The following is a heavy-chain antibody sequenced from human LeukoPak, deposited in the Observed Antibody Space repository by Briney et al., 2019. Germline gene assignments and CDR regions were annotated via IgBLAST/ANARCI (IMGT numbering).Heavy chain of an antibody. CDR1: GYTFTGYC. Sequence: ASVKVSCKASGYTFTGYCMHWVRQAPGQGLEWMGWINPNSGGTNYAQKFQGRVTMTRDTSISTAYMELSRLRSDDTAVYSCARAGDGYCSSTSCYQRWFDPWGQGTLVTVSS. D-gene: IGHD2-2*01. J-gene: IGHJ5*02. CDR3: ARAGDGYCSSTSCYQRWFDP. CDR2: INPNSGGT. V-gene: IGHV1-2*02.